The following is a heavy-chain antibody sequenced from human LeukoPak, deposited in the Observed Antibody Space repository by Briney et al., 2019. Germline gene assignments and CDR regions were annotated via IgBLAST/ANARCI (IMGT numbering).Heavy chain of an antibody. D-gene: IGHD3-10*01. CDR2: ISAYNGNT. J-gene: IGHJ4*02. CDR1: GYTLTSYG. V-gene: IGHV1-18*01. CDR3: ARVALLYGSGTLPDY. Sequence: GASVKVSCKASGYTLTSYGISWVRQAPGQGLEWMGWISAYNGNTNYAQKLQGRVTMTTDTSTSTAYMELRSLRSDDTAVYYCARVALLYGSGTLPDYWGQGTLVTVSS.